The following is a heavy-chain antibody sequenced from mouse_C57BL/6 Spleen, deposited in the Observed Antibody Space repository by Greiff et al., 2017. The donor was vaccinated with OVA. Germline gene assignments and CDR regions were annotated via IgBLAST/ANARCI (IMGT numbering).Heavy chain of an antibody. V-gene: IGHV1-42*01. CDR3: VRGGAYDNERDYAMDY. D-gene: IGHD2-4*01. CDR2: INPSTGGT. J-gene: IGHJ4*01. Sequence: VQLQQSGPELVKPGASVKISCKASGYSFTGYYMNWVKQSPEKSLEWIGEINPSTGGTTYNQKFKAKATLTVDKSSSTAYMQLQSLTSEDSAVYYCVRGGAYDNERDYAMDYWGQGTSVTVAS. CDR1: GYSFTGYY.